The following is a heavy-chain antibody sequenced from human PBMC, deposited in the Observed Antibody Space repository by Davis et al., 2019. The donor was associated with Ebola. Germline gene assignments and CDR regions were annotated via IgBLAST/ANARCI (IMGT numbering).Heavy chain of an antibody. Sequence: GESLKISCAASGFTFSSYWMSWVRQAPGKGLEWVANIKQDGSEKYYVDSVKGRFTISRDNAKNSLYLQMNKLGAEDTAVYFCARGIPDYWGQGTLVTVSS. CDR2: IKQDGSEK. CDR3: ARGIPDY. V-gene: IGHV3-7*01. CDR1: GFTFSSYW. J-gene: IGHJ4*01.